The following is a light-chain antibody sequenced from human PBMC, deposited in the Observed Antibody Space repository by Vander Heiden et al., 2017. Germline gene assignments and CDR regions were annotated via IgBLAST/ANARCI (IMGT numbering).Light chain of an antibody. J-gene: IGKJ5*01. V-gene: IGKV1-5*01. CDR2: DAS. CDR1: QSISGW. CDR3: QQYNSYSLT. Sequence: IQMTQSPSTLSASVGDRVTITCRASQSISGWLAWYQQKPGKAPNLLIYDASSLESGVPSRFSGSGSGTEFTLTISSLQPDDFATYYCQQYNSYSLTFGQGTRLEIK.